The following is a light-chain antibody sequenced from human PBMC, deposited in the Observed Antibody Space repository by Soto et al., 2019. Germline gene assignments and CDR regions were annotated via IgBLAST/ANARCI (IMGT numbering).Light chain of an antibody. Sequence: DIQMTQSPSTLSASIGDRVTITCRASQSISDWLAWYQQKPGQPPKLLIYDVSNLASGVPSRFSGSGSDTEFTLTISSLQPGDFATYYCQQYNSYVATFGQGTKVDIK. CDR1: QSISDW. CDR2: DVS. J-gene: IGKJ1*01. V-gene: IGKV1-5*01. CDR3: QQYNSYVAT.